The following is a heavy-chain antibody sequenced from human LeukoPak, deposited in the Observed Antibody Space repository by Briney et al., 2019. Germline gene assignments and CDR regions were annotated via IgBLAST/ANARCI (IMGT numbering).Heavy chain of an antibody. J-gene: IGHJ3*02. CDR3: ARENWNVAKYVLDI. Sequence: PGGSLRLSCVASGFTFSAYGMHWVRQAPGRGLDWVTVIRNDGTETFYADSVKGHFTISRDNSRSTLYLEMNSLRVDDTAMYYCARENWNVAKYVLDIWGQGTLVSVAS. CDR1: GFTFSAYG. CDR2: IRNDGTET. V-gene: IGHV3-33*01. D-gene: IGHD1-1*01.